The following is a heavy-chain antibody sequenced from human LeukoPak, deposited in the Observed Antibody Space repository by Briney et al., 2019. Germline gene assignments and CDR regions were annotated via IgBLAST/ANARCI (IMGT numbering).Heavy chain of an antibody. V-gene: IGHV4-59*01. CDR2: IYYSGST. J-gene: IGHJ4*02. Sequence: SQTLSLTCTVSGGSISSYYCSWIRQPPGKGLEWIGYIYYSGSTNYNPSLKSRVTISVDTSKNQFSLKLSSVTAADTAVYYCAKDYRGAFDYWGQGTLVTVSS. CDR3: AKDYRGAFDY. CDR1: GGSISSYY. D-gene: IGHD4-11*01.